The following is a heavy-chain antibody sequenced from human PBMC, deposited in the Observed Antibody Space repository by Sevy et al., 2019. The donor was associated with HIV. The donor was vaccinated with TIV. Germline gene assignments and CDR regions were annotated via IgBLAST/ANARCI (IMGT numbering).Heavy chain of an antibody. CDR3: ARRKEYYDSSGYYYESAFDI. D-gene: IGHD3-22*01. Sequence: ASVKVSCKASGGTFSSYAISWVRQAPGQGLEWMGGIIPIFGTGNYAQKFQGRVTITADESTSTAYMELSSLRSEDTAVYYCARRKEYYDSSGYYYESAFDIWGQGTMVTVSS. V-gene: IGHV1-69*13. J-gene: IGHJ3*02. CDR2: IIPIFGTG. CDR1: GGTFSSYA.